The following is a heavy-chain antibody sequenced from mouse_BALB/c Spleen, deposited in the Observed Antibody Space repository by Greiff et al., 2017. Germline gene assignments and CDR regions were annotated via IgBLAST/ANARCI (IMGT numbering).Heavy chain of an antibody. Sequence: EVKVVESGGGLVQPGGSLRLSCATSGFTFTDYYMSWVRQPPGKALEWLGFIRNKANGYTTEYSASVKGRFTISRDNSQSILYLQMNTLRAEDSATYYCARDGSSIYYAMDYWGQGTSVTVSS. D-gene: IGHD1-1*01. CDR3: ARDGSSIYYAMDY. CDR1: GFTFTDYY. CDR2: IRNKANGYTT. J-gene: IGHJ4*01. V-gene: IGHV7-3*02.